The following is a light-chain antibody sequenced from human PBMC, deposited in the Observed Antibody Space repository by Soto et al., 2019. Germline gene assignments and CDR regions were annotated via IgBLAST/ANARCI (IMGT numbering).Light chain of an antibody. CDR1: QSISRS. J-gene: IGKJ2*01. V-gene: IGKV3-20*01. CDR3: HQYVTSPPYA. CDR2: GAS. Sequence: DIVLTQSPGTLSLSPGERATLSCRASQSISRSLAWYQQKPGQAPRLLIYGASSRVTGIPDRFSGSGSGTGFTLTISRLEPVDFAVYFCHQYVTSPPYAFGQVTKLEIK.